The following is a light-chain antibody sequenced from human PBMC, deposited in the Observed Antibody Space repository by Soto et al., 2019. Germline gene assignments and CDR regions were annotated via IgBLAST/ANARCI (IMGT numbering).Light chain of an antibody. Sequence: EIVLPPSQATLSVSPVERAPLSCRASQSVSRYLAWYQQKPGQAPRLLIYGASGRATGIPDRFSGSGSGTDFTLTIRRLEPEDFAVYYCQKYGSSPLINCGKGQRREIK. CDR2: GAS. CDR3: QKYGSSPLIN. V-gene: IGKV3-20*01. CDR1: QSVSRY. J-gene: IGKJ5*01.